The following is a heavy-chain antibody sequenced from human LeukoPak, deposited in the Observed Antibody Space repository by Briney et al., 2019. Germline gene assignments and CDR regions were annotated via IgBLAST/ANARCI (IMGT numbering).Heavy chain of an antibody. CDR1: GFTFSSYS. D-gene: IGHD1-1*01. CDR2: ISSSGTYI. J-gene: IGHJ3*02. CDR3: ARDHEQVVQLDAFDI. Sequence: GGSLRLSRAASGFTFSSYSMNWVRQAPGKGLEWVSSISSSGTYIYYADSVKGRFTISRDDAKNSLYLQMNSLRAEDTAVYYCARDHEQVVQLDAFDIWGQGTMVTVSS. V-gene: IGHV3-21*01.